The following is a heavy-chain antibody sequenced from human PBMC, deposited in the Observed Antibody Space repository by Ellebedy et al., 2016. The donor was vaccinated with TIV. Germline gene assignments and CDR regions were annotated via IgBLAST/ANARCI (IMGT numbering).Heavy chain of an antibody. J-gene: IGHJ6*04. Sequence: MPSENLSLTCTVTGGSIRSYYWSWMLQPAGKGLEWIGRIYTSGSTNYNPSLKSRVTLSIDTSMKQFSLKLKSVTDADTAVYYCARGFYGDYAAPSYYYGMDVWGKGTTVTVSS. CDR1: GGSIRSYY. D-gene: IGHD4-17*01. V-gene: IGHV4-4*07. CDR3: ARGFYGDYAAPSYYYGMDV. CDR2: IYTSGST.